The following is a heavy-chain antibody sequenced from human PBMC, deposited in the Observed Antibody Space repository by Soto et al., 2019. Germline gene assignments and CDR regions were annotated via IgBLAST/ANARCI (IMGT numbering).Heavy chain of an antibody. CDR2: IRSKANSYAT. CDR1: GFTFSGSA. Sequence: EVQLVESGGGLVQPGGSLKPSCAASGFTFSGSAMHWVRQASGKGLEWVGRIRSKANSYATAYAASVKGRFTISRDDSKNTAYLQMNSLKTEDTAVYYCTRPYCSSTSCYQNWFDPWGQGTLVTVSS. CDR3: TRPYCSSTSCYQNWFDP. V-gene: IGHV3-73*01. J-gene: IGHJ5*02. D-gene: IGHD2-2*01.